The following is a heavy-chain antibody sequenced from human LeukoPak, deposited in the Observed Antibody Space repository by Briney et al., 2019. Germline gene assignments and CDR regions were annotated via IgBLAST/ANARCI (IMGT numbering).Heavy chain of an antibody. CDR3: ARCKASSSNDY. J-gene: IGHJ4*02. Sequence: GESLKISWKGSGYSFTSYWITWVRQTPGKGLEWMGRIDPGDSYANYSPSFQGHVTISADKSISTAYLQWSSLKASDTGMYYCARCKASSSNDYWGQGTLVTVSS. D-gene: IGHD6-19*01. V-gene: IGHV5-10-1*01. CDR2: IDPGDSYA. CDR1: GYSFTSYW.